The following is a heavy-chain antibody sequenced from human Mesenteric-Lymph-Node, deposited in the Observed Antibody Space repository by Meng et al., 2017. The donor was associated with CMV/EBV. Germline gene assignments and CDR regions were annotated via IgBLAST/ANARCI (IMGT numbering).Heavy chain of an antibody. Sequence: ASVKVSCKASGYTFTSYDINWVRQATGQGLEWMGWMNPNSGNTGYAQKFQGRVTMTRNTSISTAYMELSSLRSEDTAVYYCAREAGTCSSTSCYYNWFDPWGQGTLVTVSS. V-gene: IGHV1-8*01. D-gene: IGHD2-2*01. CDR2: MNPNSGNT. CDR3: AREAGTCSSTSCYYNWFDP. J-gene: IGHJ5*02. CDR1: GYTFTSYD.